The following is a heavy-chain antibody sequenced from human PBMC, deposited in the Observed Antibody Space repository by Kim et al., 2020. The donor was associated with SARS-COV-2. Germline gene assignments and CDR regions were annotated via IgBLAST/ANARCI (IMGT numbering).Heavy chain of an antibody. CDR3: ARPSDYYDSSASESRFDI. Sequence: GESLKISCKGSGYSFTSYWIGWVRQMPGKGLEWMGIIYPGDSDTRYSPSFQGQVTISADKSISTAYLQWSSLKASDTAMYYCARPSDYYDSSASESRFDIWGQGTMVTVSS. D-gene: IGHD3-22*01. V-gene: IGHV5-51*01. J-gene: IGHJ3*02. CDR2: IYPGDSDT. CDR1: GYSFTSYW.